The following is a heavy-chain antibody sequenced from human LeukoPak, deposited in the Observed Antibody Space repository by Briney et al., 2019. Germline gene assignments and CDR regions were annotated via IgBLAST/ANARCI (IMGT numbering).Heavy chain of an antibody. D-gene: IGHD3-10*01. Sequence: PSETLSLTCTVSGDSISSGGYYWNWIRQHPGKDLEWIGYIYYSGSAYYNPSLKSRVTISVDTSKSQFSLKLSSVTAADTAVYYCARGFHGSGSPDYWGPGTLVTVSS. CDR1: GDSISSGGYY. J-gene: IGHJ4*02. CDR3: ARGFHGSGSPDY. V-gene: IGHV4-31*03. CDR2: IYYSGSA.